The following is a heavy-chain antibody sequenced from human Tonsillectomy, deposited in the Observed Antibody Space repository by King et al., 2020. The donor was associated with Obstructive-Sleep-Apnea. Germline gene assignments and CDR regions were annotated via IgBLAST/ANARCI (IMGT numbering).Heavy chain of an antibody. J-gene: IGHJ5*02. CDR3: AKEGGGSGVFLVDA. V-gene: IGHV3-23*04. CDR1: GFTFSSYG. D-gene: IGHD3-10*01. Sequence: VQLVESGGGMVQPGGSLRLSCAASGFTFSSYGISWVRQAPGKGLEWGSAINTHGTTFYAGSVRGRFTISRDTSKYTVNLQVNSLRAEDTALYYCAKEGGGSGVFLVDAGGRETRVTVPS. CDR2: INTHGTT.